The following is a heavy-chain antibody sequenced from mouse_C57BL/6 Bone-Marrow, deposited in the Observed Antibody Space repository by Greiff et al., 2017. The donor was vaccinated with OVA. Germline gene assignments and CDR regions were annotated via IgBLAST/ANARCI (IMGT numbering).Heavy chain of an antibody. V-gene: IGHV3-6*01. D-gene: IGHD2-10*01. CDR2: ISYDGSN. J-gene: IGHJ3*01. CDR1: GYSITSGYY. CDR3: AREAYYGTAWFAY. Sequence: EVKLMESGPGLVKPSQSLSLTCSVTGYSITSGYYWNWIRQFPGNKLEWMGYISYDGSNNYHPSLKNRISITRDTSKNQFFLKLNSVTTEDTATYDCAREAYYGTAWFAYWGQGTLVTVSA.